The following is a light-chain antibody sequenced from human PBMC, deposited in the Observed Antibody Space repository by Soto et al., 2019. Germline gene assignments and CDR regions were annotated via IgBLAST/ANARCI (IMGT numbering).Light chain of an antibody. CDR2: GAS. J-gene: IGKJ1*01. CDR3: QQYASSPRT. V-gene: IGKV3-20*01. CDR1: QSISSSY. Sequence: EIVLTQSPGTLSLSPGERATLSCRASQSISSSYLAWYQQKPGQAPRLLMYGASSRATGIPDTFGGSGSGTDFTLTISRLEPEDFAVYYCQQYASSPRTFGQGTRVEFK.